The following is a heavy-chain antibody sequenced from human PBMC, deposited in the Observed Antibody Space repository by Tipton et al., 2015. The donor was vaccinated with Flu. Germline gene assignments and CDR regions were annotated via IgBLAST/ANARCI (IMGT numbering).Heavy chain of an antibody. D-gene: IGHD6-19*01. Sequence: QLVQSGPEVKKAGASVKVSCKASGYTFSSYGISWVRQAPGQGLEWMGWISPYNGKIKYAKKFQGRVTMTTDTSTSTAYMELRSLRSDDTAVYYCARTAKIWLAVAGIQVWFDPWCQGTLVTVSS. V-gene: IGHV1-18*01. J-gene: IGHJ5*02. CDR3: ARTAKIWLAVAGIQVWFDP. CDR1: GYTFSSYG. CDR2: ISPYNGKI.